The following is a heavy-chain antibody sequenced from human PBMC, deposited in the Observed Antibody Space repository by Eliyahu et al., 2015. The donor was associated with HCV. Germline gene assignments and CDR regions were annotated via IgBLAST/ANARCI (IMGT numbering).Heavy chain of an antibody. CDR1: GGSMTDYY. Sequence: QVQLQESGPGLVKPSETLSLTCTVSGGSMTDYYFTWIRQPPGRRLEWVGYIYYSGHTNYNPSLESRVTVSLDISKRQASLRLSSVTAADTAVYYCARRSDWYDYWGPGILVTVSS. CDR2: IYYSGHT. D-gene: IGHD6-13*01. J-gene: IGHJ4*02. V-gene: IGHV4-59*01. CDR3: ARRSDWYDY.